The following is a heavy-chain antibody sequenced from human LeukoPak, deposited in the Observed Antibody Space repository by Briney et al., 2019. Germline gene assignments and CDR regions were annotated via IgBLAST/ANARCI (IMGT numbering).Heavy chain of an antibody. J-gene: IGHJ4*02. CDR2: ISGSGGST. D-gene: IGHD2-2*01. V-gene: IGHV3-23*01. CDR1: GFTFSSYA. CDR3: AKGILGYCSSTSCVPSDY. Sequence: PGGSLRLSCAASGFTFSSYAMSWARQAPGKGPEWVSAISGSGGSTYYADSVKGRFTISRDNSKNTLYLQMNSLRAEDTAVYYCAKGILGYCSSTSCVPSDYWGQGTLVTVSS.